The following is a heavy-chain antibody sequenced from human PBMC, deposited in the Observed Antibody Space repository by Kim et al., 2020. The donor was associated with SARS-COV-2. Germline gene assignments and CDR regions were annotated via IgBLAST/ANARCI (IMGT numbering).Heavy chain of an antibody. D-gene: IGHD4-17*01. V-gene: IGHV1-69*01. J-gene: IGHJ4*02. CDR3: ASDDYGDYGYFDY. Sequence: NYAQKFQGRVTITADESTSTAYMELSSLRSEDTAVYYFASDDYGDYGYFDYWGQGTLVTVSS.